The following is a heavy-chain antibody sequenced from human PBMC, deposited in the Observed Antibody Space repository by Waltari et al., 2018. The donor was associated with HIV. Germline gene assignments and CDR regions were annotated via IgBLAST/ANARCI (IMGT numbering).Heavy chain of an antibody. J-gene: IGHJ4*02. D-gene: IGHD3-22*01. CDR2: IYHSGST. CDR1: GYSISSGYY. Sequence: QVQLQESGPGLVKPSETLSLTCAVSGYSISSGYYWGWIRQPPGRGLEWIGSIYHSGSTYYNPSLKSRVTISVDTSKNQFSLKLSSMTAADTAVYYCARGQADYYDSSGYRPTGGVFDYWGQGTLVTVSS. V-gene: IGHV4-38-2*01. CDR3: ARGQADYYDSSGYRPTGGVFDY.